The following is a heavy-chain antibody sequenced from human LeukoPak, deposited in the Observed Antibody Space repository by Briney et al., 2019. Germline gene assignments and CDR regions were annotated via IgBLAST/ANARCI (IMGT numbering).Heavy chain of an antibody. CDR3: AKGPRMTTVTSTSNWFDP. CDR2: ISGSGGST. Sequence: PGGSLRLSCAASGFTFSSYAMSWVRQAQGKGLEWVSAISGSGGSTYYADSVKGRFTISRDNSKNTLYLQMNSLRAEDTAVYYCAKGPRMTTVTSTSNWFDPWGQGTLVTVSS. CDR1: GFTFSSYA. V-gene: IGHV3-23*01. D-gene: IGHD4-17*01. J-gene: IGHJ5*02.